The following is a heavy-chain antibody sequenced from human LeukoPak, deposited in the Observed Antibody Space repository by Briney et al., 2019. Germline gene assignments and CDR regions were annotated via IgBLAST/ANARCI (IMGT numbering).Heavy chain of an antibody. Sequence: GGSLRLSSAASGFTFSSYWMSWVRQAPGKGLEWVANIKQDGSEKHYVDSVKGRFTISRDNAKKSLFLHMNSLRVEDTAVYYCARGSEYTSSTNYYFDYWGQGTLVTVSS. D-gene: IGHD6-6*01. CDR3: ARGSEYTSSTNYYFDY. V-gene: IGHV3-7*01. J-gene: IGHJ4*02. CDR2: IKQDGSEK. CDR1: GFTFSSYW.